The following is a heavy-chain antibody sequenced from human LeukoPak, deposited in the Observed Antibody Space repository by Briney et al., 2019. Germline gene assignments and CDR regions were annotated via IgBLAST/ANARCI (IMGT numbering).Heavy chain of an antibody. CDR2: ISSSSSTM. V-gene: IGHV3-48*02. Sequence: GGSLRLSCAASGFTFSSYGMNWVRQAPGKGLEWVSYISSSSSTMYYADSVKGRFTISRDNAKNSLYLQMNSLRDEDTAVYYCGRDGYSYGYFDYWGQGTLVTVSS. CDR1: GFTFSSYG. J-gene: IGHJ4*02. CDR3: GRDGYSYGYFDY. D-gene: IGHD5-18*01.